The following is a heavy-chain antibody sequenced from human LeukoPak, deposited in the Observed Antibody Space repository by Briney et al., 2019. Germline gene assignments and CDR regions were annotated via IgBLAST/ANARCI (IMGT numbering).Heavy chain of an antibody. V-gene: IGHV4-61*08. CDR2: TYYSGST. Sequence: SETLSLTCTVSGGSISSGGYYWSWIRQPPGKGLEWIGYTYYSGSTNYNPSLKSRVAISVDTSKNQFSLKLSSVTAADTAVYYCARGWILGLRLGELSLDYWGQGTLVTVSS. D-gene: IGHD3-16*02. J-gene: IGHJ4*02. CDR3: ARGWILGLRLGELSLDY. CDR1: GGSISSGGYY.